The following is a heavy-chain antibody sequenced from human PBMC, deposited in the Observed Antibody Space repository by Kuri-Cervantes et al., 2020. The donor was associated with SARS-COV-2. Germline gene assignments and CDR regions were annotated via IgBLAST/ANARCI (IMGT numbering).Heavy chain of an antibody. J-gene: IGHJ4*02. CDR3: ARDIAVAEVGVAY. V-gene: IGHV3-33*08. D-gene: IGHD6-19*01. CDR1: GFTFSSYG. Sequence: GGSLRLSCAASGFTFSSYGMHWVRQAPGKGLEWVAVIWYDGSNKYYADSVKGRFTISRDNSKNTQYLQMNSLRAEDTAVYYCARDIAVAEVGVAYWGQGTLVTVSS. CDR2: IWYDGSNK.